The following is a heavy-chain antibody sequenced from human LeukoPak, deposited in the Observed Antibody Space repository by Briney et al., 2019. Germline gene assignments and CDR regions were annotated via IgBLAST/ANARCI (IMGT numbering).Heavy chain of an antibody. CDR1: GGTFSSYA. J-gene: IGHJ2*01. V-gene: IGHV1-69*13. D-gene: IGHD2-2*01. Sequence: SVKVSCKASGGTFSSYAISWVRQAPGQGLEWMGGIIPIFGTANYAQKFQGRVTITADESTSTAYMELSSLRSEDTAVYYSARDPAHSSPAATITDWYFDLWGRGTLVTVSS. CDR3: ARDPAHSSPAATITDWYFDL. CDR2: IIPIFGTA.